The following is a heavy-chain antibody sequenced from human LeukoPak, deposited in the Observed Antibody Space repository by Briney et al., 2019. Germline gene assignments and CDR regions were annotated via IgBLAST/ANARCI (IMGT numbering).Heavy chain of an antibody. D-gene: IGHD3/OR15-3a*01. CDR1: GYTFTGHY. J-gene: IGHJ4*02. Sequence: ASVKVSCKASGYTFTGHYVQWLRQAPGQGLEWMGWINPNSSVTNYAQKFQGRVTLTRDTSISTAYMELSRLRSDDTAIYYCASVDSGTGYLRYDYWGQGTLVTVSS. V-gene: IGHV1-2*02. CDR2: INPNSSVT. CDR3: ASVDSGTGYLRYDY.